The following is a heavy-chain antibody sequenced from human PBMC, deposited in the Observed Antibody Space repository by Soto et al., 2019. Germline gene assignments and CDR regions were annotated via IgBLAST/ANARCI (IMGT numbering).Heavy chain of an antibody. J-gene: IGHJ4*02. CDR3: ARGGAYKIDY. V-gene: IGHV3-48*02. Sequence: EVQLVESGGGLVQPGGSLRLSCAASGFTLSSYSMNWVRQAPGKGLEWVSYISSSSSTIYYADSVKGRFTISRXNAKXXXWLQMNSLRDEDTAVYYCARGGAYKIDYWGQGTLVTVSS. CDR1: GFTLSSYS. D-gene: IGHD1-20*01. CDR2: ISSSSSTI.